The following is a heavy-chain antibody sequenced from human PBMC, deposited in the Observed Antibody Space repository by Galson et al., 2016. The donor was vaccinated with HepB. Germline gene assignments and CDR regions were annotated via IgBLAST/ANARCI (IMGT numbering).Heavy chain of an antibody. CDR2: ISYDGNKQ. CDR3: AKDPYYYGSGGYYFDY. V-gene: IGHV3-30*18. CDR1: GFRFGSYG. Sequence: SLRLSCAASGFRFGSYGMHWVRQAPGKGLEWVAVISYDGNKQYYADSVKGRVTISRDKSKNMLYLQMDSLKVEDTAVYYCAKDPYYYGSGGYYFDYWGQGTQVTVSS. J-gene: IGHJ4*02. D-gene: IGHD3-10*01.